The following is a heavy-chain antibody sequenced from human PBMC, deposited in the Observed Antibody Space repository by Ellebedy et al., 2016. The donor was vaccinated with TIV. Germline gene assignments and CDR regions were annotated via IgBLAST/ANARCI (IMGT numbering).Heavy chain of an antibody. CDR2: INQDGSEQ. V-gene: IGHV3-7*01. J-gene: IGHJ3*02. Sequence: GGSLRLSCAASGFSFRSYWMTWVRQAPGKGLEWVANINQDGSEQYYVDSVQDRFTISRDNARNSLNLQMNSVRAEDAAVYYCATDGSYGDYRSPTHAFVMWGQGTMVIVSS. D-gene: IGHD4-17*01. CDR1: GFSFRSYW. CDR3: ATDGSYGDYRSPTHAFVM.